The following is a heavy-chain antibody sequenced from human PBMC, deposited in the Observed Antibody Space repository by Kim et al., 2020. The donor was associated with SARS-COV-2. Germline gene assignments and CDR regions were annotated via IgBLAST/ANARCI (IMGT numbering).Heavy chain of an antibody. CDR1: GYTFTSYA. CDR2: INAGNGNT. D-gene: IGHD3-3*01. J-gene: IGHJ6*02. CDR3: ARSGPLRITIFGVVTPYYYYGMDV. Sequence: ASVKVSCKASGYTFTSYAMHWVRQAPGQRLEWMGWINAGNGNTKYSQKFQGRVTITRDTSASTAYMELSSLRSEDTAVYYCARSGPLRITIFGVVTPYYYYGMDVWGQGTTVTVSS. V-gene: IGHV1-3*01.